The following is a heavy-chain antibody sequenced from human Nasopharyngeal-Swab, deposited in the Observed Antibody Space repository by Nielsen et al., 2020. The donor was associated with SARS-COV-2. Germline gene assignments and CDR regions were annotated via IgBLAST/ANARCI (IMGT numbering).Heavy chain of an antibody. J-gene: IGHJ4*02. CDR2: ISGLDGST. CDR1: GFTFRNYA. CDR3: ARTTVTTDPGDY. Sequence: GESLKISCAASGFTFRNYAMSWVRQAPGKGLEWISAISGLDGSTCYADSVKGRFTISRDNSKNTLYLQMNSLRAEDTAVYFCARTTVTTDPGDYWGQGTLVTVSS. D-gene: IGHD4-17*01. V-gene: IGHV3-23*01.